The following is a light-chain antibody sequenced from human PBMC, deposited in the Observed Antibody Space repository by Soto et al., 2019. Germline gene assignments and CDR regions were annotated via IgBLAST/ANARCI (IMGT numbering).Light chain of an antibody. CDR3: MQAVQALYT. CDR1: QSLLHSNGYNY. CDR2: LGS. J-gene: IGKJ2*01. Sequence: DIVMTQSPLSLPVTPGEPASISCRSSQSLLHSNGYNYLDWYLQKPGQPPQLLIYLGSSRASGVPDRFSGSGSGTDFPLKISRVEAEDVGVYYCMQAVQALYTFGQGTKLEIK. V-gene: IGKV2-28*01.